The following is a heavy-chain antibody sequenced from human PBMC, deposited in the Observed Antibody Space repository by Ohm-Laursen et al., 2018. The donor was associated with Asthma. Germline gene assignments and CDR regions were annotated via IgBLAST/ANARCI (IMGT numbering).Heavy chain of an antibody. Sequence: RSLRLSCAASGFTFSSYGMHWVRQAPGKGLEWVAVIWYDGSNKYYADSVKGRFTISRDNSKNTLYLQMNSLRAEDTAVYYCARDWDTAMVTLGFDYWGQGTLVTVSS. CDR3: ARDWDTAMVTLGFDY. J-gene: IGHJ4*02. V-gene: IGHV3-33*01. CDR1: GFTFSSYG. CDR2: IWYDGSNK. D-gene: IGHD5-18*01.